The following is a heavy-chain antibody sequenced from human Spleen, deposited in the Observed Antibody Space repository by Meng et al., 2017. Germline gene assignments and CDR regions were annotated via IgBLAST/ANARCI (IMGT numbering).Heavy chain of an antibody. Sequence: QLRLQESGQGLVKPSETLSLTCTGSGGSISSDNYYWGWIRQPPGKGLEWIGSISYSGATYYIPSLESRITMTIDTSKNHFSLRLRSVTAADTAVYYCAREDYGDYPLVGYWSQGTLVTVSS. V-gene: IGHV4-39*07. CDR2: ISYSGAT. CDR3: AREDYGDYPLVGY. D-gene: IGHD4-17*01. CDR1: GGSISSDNYY. J-gene: IGHJ4*02.